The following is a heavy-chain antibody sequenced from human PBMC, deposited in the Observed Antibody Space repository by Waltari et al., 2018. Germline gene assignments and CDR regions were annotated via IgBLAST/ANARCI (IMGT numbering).Heavy chain of an antibody. D-gene: IGHD4-17*01. CDR1: GFTFSTSS. J-gene: IGHJ4*02. CDR2: ISSSSLDM. CDR3: ARSSTTVTTFG. Sequence: EVNLGASGGGLVKAGGSLSLSCAAFGFTFSTSSMNWARQAPGKGLEWVSSISSSSLDMSYADSVKGRVTISRDNAKNSLYLQMNSLRVEDTAVYYCARSSTTVTTFGWGQGTLVTVSS. V-gene: IGHV3-21*01.